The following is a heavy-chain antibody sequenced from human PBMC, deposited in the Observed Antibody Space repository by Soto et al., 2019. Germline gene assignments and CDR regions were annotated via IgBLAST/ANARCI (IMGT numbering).Heavy chain of an antibody. J-gene: IGHJ6*02. Sequence: SQTLSLTCAISGDSVSSNSAAWNWIRQSPSRGLEWLGRTYYRSKWYNDYAVSVKSRITINPDTSKNQSSLQLNSVTPEDTAVYYCARGKIAVAGRHYYYYGMDVWGQGTTVTVSS. V-gene: IGHV6-1*01. CDR3: ARGKIAVAGRHYYYYGMDV. D-gene: IGHD6-19*01. CDR1: GDSVSSNSAA. CDR2: TYYRSKWYN.